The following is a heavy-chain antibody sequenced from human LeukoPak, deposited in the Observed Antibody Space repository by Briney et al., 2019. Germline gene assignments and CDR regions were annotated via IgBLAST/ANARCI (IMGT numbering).Heavy chain of an antibody. CDR1: GFTFSNHG. CDR2: ISPSGDIT. Sequence: GGTLRLSCAASGFTFSNHGMNWVRQAPGKGLEWVSGISPSGDITYYADSVKGRFTIPRDNSKTTLYLEVISLTAEDTAVYYCAKDDAWLRFGEWSQGTLVTVSS. V-gene: IGHV3-23*01. CDR3: AKDDAWLRFGE. J-gene: IGHJ4*02. D-gene: IGHD3-10*01.